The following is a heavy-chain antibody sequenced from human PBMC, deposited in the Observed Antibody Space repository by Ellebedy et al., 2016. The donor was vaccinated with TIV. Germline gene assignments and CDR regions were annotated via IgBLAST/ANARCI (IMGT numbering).Heavy chain of an antibody. D-gene: IGHD3-10*01. J-gene: IGHJ4*02. Sequence: SETLSLXXAVYGGSFSGYYWSWIRQPPGKGLEWIGEINHSGSTNYNPSLKSRVTISVDTSKNQFSLKLSSVTDADTAVYYCASNLWFGELFLDYWGQGTLVTVSS. CDR3: ASNLWFGELFLDY. V-gene: IGHV4-34*01. CDR2: INHSGST. CDR1: GGSFSGYY.